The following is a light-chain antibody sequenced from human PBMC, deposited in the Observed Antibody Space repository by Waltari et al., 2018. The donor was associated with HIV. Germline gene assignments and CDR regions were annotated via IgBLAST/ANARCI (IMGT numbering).Light chain of an antibody. CDR3: QSYVSGRGGGTLV. V-gene: IGLV1-40*01. CDR1: NSNIGAGQG. J-gene: IGLJ3*02. CDR2: DDT. Sequence: QSVLTQPPSVSGAPGQRVTISCTGDNSNIGAGQGVHWYQFVPETGPKLLIFDDTSRPSWVSARFSGFRSGNSASLAIIALRAEHQADYYCQSYVSGRGGGTLVFGGGTKLTVL.